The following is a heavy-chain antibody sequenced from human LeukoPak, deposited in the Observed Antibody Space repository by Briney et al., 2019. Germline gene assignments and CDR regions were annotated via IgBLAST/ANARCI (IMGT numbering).Heavy chain of an antibody. CDR2: INPSGGSSGGST. J-gene: IGHJ4*02. D-gene: IGHD5-18*01. CDR3: ARGGYIYGSFDN. V-gene: IGHV1-46*01. Sequence: ASVKVSCKASGYSFTNYYLQWVRQAPGQGLEYMGIINPSGGSSGGSTTYAQKFQGRVTMTRDTSTSTVHMELSNLRSEDTAVYYCARGGYIYGSFDNWGQGTLVTVSS. CDR1: GYSFTNYY.